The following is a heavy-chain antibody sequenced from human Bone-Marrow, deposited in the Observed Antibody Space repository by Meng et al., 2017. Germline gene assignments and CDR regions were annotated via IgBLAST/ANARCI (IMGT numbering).Heavy chain of an antibody. V-gene: IGHV4-34*01. J-gene: IGHJ4*02. D-gene: IGHD2-2*01. CDR2: INHSGST. CDR3: ARVGSRSEDY. CDR1: GGSFSGYY. Sequence: QVQLQQWGAGLLKPSETLSLTCAVYGGSFSGYYWSWTRQTPGKGLEWIGEINHSGSTNYNPSLKSRVTISVDTSKNQFSLKLSSVTAADTAVYYCARVGSRSEDYWGQGTLVTVSS.